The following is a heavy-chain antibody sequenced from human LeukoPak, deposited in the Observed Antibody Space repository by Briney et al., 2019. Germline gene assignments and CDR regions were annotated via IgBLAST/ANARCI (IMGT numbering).Heavy chain of an antibody. J-gene: IGHJ4*02. Sequence: SLGLSCAASGFTFDDYAMHWVRQAPGKGLEWVSGISWNCGSIGYADSVKGRFTISRDNAKNSLYLQMNSLRAEDTALYFCAKDIYSSSWYYFDYWGQGTLVTVSS. CDR2: ISWNCGSI. CDR1: GFTFDDYA. D-gene: IGHD6-13*01. CDR3: AKDIYSSSWYYFDY. V-gene: IGHV3-9*01.